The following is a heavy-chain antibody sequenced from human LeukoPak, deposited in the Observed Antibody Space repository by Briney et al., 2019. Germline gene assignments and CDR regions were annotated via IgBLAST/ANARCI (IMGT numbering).Heavy chain of an antibody. CDR2: INAGNGNT. Sequence: GASVKVSCKASGYTFTSYAMHWVRQAPGQRLEWMGWINAGNGNTKYSQKFQGRVTITRDTPASTAYMELSSLRSEDTAVYYCARCRRATVTTCTLDYWGQGTLVTVSS. CDR1: GYTFTSYA. D-gene: IGHD4-17*01. V-gene: IGHV1-3*01. J-gene: IGHJ4*02. CDR3: ARCRRATVTTCTLDY.